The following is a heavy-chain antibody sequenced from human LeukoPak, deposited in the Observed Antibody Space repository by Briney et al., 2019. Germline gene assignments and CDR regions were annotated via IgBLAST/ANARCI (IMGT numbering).Heavy chain of an antibody. Sequence: GGSLRLSCAASGFTFSSYWMSWVRQAPGKGLEWVANIKQDGSEKYYVDSVKSRFTISRDNAKNSLYLQMNSLRAEDTAVYYCARGRIRGTYGYWGQGTLVTVSS. V-gene: IGHV3-7*01. CDR2: IKQDGSEK. J-gene: IGHJ4*02. D-gene: IGHD3-10*01. CDR1: GFTFSSYW. CDR3: ARGRIRGTYGY.